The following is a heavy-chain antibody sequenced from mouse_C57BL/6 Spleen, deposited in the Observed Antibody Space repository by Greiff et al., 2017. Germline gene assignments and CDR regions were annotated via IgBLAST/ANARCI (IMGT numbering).Heavy chain of an antibody. CDR1: GYTFTSYW. CDR2: INPNNGNT. CDR3: ARDSNCALDY. V-gene: IGHV1-7*01. Sequence: VQLQQSGAELAKPGASVKLSCKASGYTFTSYWMHWVKQRPGQGLEWIGYINPNNGNTKYNQKFKDKATLTADKSSSTAYMQLSSLTYEDSAVYYCARDSNCALDYWGPGTSVTVSS. J-gene: IGHJ4*01. D-gene: IGHD2-5*01.